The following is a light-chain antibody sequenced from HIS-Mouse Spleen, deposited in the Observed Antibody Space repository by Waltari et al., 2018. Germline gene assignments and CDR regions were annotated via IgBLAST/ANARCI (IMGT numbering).Light chain of an antibody. CDR3: YSTDSSGNRRV. Sequence: SYELTQPPSVSVSPGQTARIPCSGDALPKKYAYWYQQKSGQAPVLVIYEDSKRPSGIPERFSGSSSGTMATLTISGAQVEDEADYYCYSTDSSGNRRVFGGGTKLTVL. CDR2: EDS. J-gene: IGLJ2*01. CDR1: ALPKKY. V-gene: IGLV3-10*01.